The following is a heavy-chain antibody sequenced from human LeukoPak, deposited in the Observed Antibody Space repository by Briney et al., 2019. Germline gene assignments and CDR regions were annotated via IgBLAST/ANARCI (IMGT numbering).Heavy chain of an antibody. Sequence: SETLSLTCTVSGGSISSYYWSWIRQPPGKGLEWIGYIYYSGSTNYNPSLKGRVTISVDTSKNQFSLKLSSVTAADTAVYYCAREVGYEGSGSYFDAFDIWGQGTMVTVSS. V-gene: IGHV4-59*01. D-gene: IGHD3-10*01. J-gene: IGHJ3*02. CDR2: IYYSGST. CDR1: GGSISSYY. CDR3: AREVGYEGSGSYFDAFDI.